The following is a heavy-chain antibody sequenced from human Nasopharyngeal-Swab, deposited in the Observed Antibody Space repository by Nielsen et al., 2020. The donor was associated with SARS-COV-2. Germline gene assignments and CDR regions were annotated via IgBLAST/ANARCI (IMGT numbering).Heavy chain of an antibody. D-gene: IGHD3-16*01. CDR2: ISNKANSYAT. CDR1: GFTFSGSA. J-gene: IGHJ4*02. Sequence: GESLKISCAASGFTFSGSAMHWVRQASGKGLEWVGRISNKANSYATAYAASVKGRFTISRDDSKNTAYLQMNSLKTEDTAVYYCTSGGGDYWGQGTLVTVSS. V-gene: IGHV3-73*01. CDR3: TSGGGDY.